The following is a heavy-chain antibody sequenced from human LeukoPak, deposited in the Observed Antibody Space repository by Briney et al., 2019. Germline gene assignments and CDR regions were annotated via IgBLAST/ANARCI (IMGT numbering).Heavy chain of an antibody. CDR1: GFTFSSYA. D-gene: IGHD1-7*01. J-gene: IGHJ4*02. V-gene: IGHV3-23*01. Sequence: GGSLRLSCAASGFTFSSYAMSWVRQAPGKGLEWVSAISGSGGSTYYADSVKGRFTISRDNSKNTLYLQMNSLRAEDTAVYYCARADWNYVFVDYWGQGTLVTVSS. CDR3: ARADWNYVFVDY. CDR2: ISGSGGST.